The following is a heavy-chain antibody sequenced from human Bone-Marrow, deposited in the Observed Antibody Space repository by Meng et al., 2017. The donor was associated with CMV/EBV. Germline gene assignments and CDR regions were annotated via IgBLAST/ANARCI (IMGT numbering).Heavy chain of an antibody. CDR3: ARVKGIGAFDI. J-gene: IGHJ3*02. Sequence: WGSLSLSCAASGFTFSSYSMNWVRQAPGKGLEWVSSISSSSSYIYYADSVKGRFTISRDNDKNSLYLQMNSLRAEDTAVYYCARVKGIGAFDIWGQGTRVTVSS. CDR2: ISSSSSYI. CDR1: GFTFSSYS. D-gene: IGHD2-15*01. V-gene: IGHV3-21*01.